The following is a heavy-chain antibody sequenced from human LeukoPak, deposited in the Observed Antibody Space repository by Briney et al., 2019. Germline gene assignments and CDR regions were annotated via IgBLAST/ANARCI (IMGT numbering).Heavy chain of an antibody. Sequence: ASVKVSCKASGYTFTSYGISWVRQAPGQGLEWMGWISAYNGNTNYAQKLQGRVTMTTDTSTSTAYMELRSLRSDDTAVYYCARVLRRSSRRGGWFDPWGQGTLVTVSS. CDR3: ARVLRRSSRRGGWFDP. CDR2: ISAYNGNT. D-gene: IGHD6-19*01. J-gene: IGHJ5*02. V-gene: IGHV1-18*01. CDR1: GYTFTSYG.